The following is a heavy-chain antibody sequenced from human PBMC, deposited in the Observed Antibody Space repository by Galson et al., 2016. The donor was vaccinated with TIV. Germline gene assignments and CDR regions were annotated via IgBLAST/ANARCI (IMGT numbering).Heavy chain of an antibody. J-gene: IGHJ4*02. D-gene: IGHD3-22*01. CDR2: ISRDSSDI. CDR1: GFTFASYG. CDR3: ARESSGYFGLES. Sequence: SLRLSCAASGFTFASYGMNWVRQAPGKGLEWVSSISRDSSDIYYAEPLKGRFTISRDNAKKSLYLDFNSLRADDRAGYYSARESSGYFGLESWGQGTPVTVSS. V-gene: IGHV3-21*01.